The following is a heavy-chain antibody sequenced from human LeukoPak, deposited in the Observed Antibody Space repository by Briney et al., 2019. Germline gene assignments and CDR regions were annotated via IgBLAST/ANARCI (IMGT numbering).Heavy chain of an antibody. CDR1: GFTFSSYG. J-gene: IGHJ6*04. CDR3: AKDNVDV. CDR2: ISYDGSKK. V-gene: IGHV3-30*18. Sequence: GGSLRLSCVASGFTFSSYGIHWVRQAPGKGLEWVAVISYDGSKKYYAESVKGRFTISRDNSKNTLYLQMNSLRGEDTAVYYCAKDNVDVWGKGTTVTVPS.